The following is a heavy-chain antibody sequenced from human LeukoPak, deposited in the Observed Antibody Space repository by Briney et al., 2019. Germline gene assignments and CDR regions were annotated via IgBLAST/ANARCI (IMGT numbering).Heavy chain of an antibody. J-gene: IGHJ4*02. D-gene: IGHD5-18*01. V-gene: IGHV4-34*01. Sequence: SETLSLTCAVYGGSFSGYYWSWICQPPGKGLEWIGEINHSGSTNYNPSLKSRVTISVDTSKNQFSLKLSSVTAADTAVYYCARYPARIQLWSPFDYWGQGTLVTVSS. CDR1: GGSFSGYY. CDR3: ARYPARIQLWSPFDY. CDR2: INHSGST.